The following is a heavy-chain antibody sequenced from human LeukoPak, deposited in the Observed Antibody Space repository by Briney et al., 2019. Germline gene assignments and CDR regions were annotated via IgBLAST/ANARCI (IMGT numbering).Heavy chain of an antibody. CDR3: ARDGSIVGATIVLWDY. D-gene: IGHD1-26*01. J-gene: IGHJ4*02. Sequence: GASVKVSCKASGHTFSRSYMHWVRQAPGQGLEWMGIINPSGGSTSYAQKFQGRVTMTRDMSTSTVYMELSSLRSEDTAVYYCARDGSIVGATIVLWDYWGQGTLVTVSS. V-gene: IGHV1-46*01. CDR2: INPSGGST. CDR1: GHTFSRSY.